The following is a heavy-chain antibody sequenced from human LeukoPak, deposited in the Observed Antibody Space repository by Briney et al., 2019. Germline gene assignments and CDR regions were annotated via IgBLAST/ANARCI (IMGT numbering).Heavy chain of an antibody. CDR2: FDPEDGEI. Sequence: ASVKVSCKTSGHTLTEISMHWVRQAPGKGLEWMGGFDPEDGEIIYAQKFQGRVTMTEDTSTDTAYMELSSLRSEDTALYYCATNTYSYGFSFDYWGQGTLVTVSS. CDR3: ATNTYSYGFSFDY. J-gene: IGHJ4*02. V-gene: IGHV1-24*01. D-gene: IGHD5-18*01. CDR1: GHTLTEIS.